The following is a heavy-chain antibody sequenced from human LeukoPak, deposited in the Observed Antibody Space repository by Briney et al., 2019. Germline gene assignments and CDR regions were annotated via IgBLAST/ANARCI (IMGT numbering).Heavy chain of an antibody. CDR1: GGSISSYY. J-gene: IGHJ5*02. V-gene: IGHV4-59*01. Sequence: SETLPLTCTVSGGSISSYYWSWIRQPPGKGLEWIGYIYYSGSTNYNPSLKSRVTISVDTSKDQFSLKLSSVTAADTAVYYCAREGHLRQQLVGRWFDPWGQGTLVTVSS. CDR2: IYYSGST. D-gene: IGHD6-13*01. CDR3: AREGHLRQQLVGRWFDP.